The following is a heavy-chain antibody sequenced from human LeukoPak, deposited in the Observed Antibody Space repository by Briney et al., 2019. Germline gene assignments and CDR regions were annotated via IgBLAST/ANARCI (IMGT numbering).Heavy chain of an antibody. CDR1: GFTFSTCW. CDR3: ATAGSYRFDH. Sequence: GGSLRLSCAASGFTFSTCWLHWVRQAPGKGLVWVSRINSDQSSTSYADSVKGRFTISRDNAKNTLYLQMDSLRADDTAVYYCATAGSYRFDHWGQGTLVTVSS. D-gene: IGHD3-16*02. J-gene: IGHJ4*02. CDR2: INSDQSST. V-gene: IGHV3-74*01.